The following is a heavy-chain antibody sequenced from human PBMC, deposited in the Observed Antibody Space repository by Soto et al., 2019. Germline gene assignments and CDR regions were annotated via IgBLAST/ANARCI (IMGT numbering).Heavy chain of an antibody. D-gene: IGHD5-18*01. CDR3: AKAPRGYSYGYADY. CDR1: GFTFSSYA. CDR2: ISGSGGST. Sequence: GGSLRLSCAASGFTFSSYAMSWVRQAPGKGLEWVSAISGSGGSTYYADSVKGRFTISRDSSKNTLYLQMNSLRAEDTAVYYCAKAPRGYSYGYADYWGQGTLVTVSS. V-gene: IGHV3-23*01. J-gene: IGHJ4*02.